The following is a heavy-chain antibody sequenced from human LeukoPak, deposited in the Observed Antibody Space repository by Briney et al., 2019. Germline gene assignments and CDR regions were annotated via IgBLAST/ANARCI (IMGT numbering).Heavy chain of an antibody. Sequence: PSETLSLTCTVSGYSISSGYYWGWIRQPPGKGLEWIGSIYHSGSTYYNPSLKSRVTISVDTSKNQFSLKLSSVTAADTAVYYCARGLAGAPITGNWFDPWGQGTLVTVSS. CDR3: ARGLAGAPITGNWFDP. J-gene: IGHJ5*02. CDR2: IYHSGST. V-gene: IGHV4-38-2*02. CDR1: GYSISSGYY.